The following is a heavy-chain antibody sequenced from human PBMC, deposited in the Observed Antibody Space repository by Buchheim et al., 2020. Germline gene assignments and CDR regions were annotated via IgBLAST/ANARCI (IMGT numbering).Heavy chain of an antibody. CDR2: VSSSSTYI. CDR3: ARGRDLVRGVIKATFDS. D-gene: IGHD3-10*01. CDR1: GFSFSSYS. V-gene: IGHV3-21*01. J-gene: IGHJ4*02. Sequence: EVHVVESGGGLVKPGGSLRLSCAASGFSFSSYSMNWVRQAPGKGLEWVSSVSSSSTYIFYAKSVKGRFTISRDNAKNSLYLQMNSLRAEDTAVYYCARGRDLVRGVIKATFDSWGQGTL.